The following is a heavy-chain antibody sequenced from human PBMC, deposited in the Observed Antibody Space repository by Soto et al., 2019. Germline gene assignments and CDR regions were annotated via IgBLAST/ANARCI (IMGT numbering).Heavy chain of an antibody. Sequence: ASVKVSCKASGYTFTSYYMHWVRQAPGQGLEWMGIINPSGGSTSYAQKFQGRVTMTRDTSTSTVYMELSSLRSEDTAVYYCARDGRQWLVGEAADYYYYGMDVWGQGTTVTVSS. CDR3: ARDGRQWLVGEAADYYYYGMDV. CDR1: GYTFTSYY. CDR2: INPSGGST. V-gene: IGHV1-46*03. J-gene: IGHJ6*02. D-gene: IGHD6-19*01.